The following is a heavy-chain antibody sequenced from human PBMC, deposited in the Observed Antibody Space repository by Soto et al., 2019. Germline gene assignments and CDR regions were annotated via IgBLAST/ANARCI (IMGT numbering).Heavy chain of an antibody. CDR3: SKDLYMVYVGDWRAFDY. CDR1: GFTFSSCA. V-gene: IGHV3-23*01. J-gene: IGHJ4*02. Sequence: GGSLRLSCAASGFTFSSCAMSWVRQAPGRGLEWVSAISGSGGSTYYADSVKGRFTISRDNSKNTLYLQMNSLRAEDTAVYYFSKDLYMVYVGDWRAFDYSGQGTLVTVSS. D-gene: IGHD2-8*01. CDR2: ISGSGGST.